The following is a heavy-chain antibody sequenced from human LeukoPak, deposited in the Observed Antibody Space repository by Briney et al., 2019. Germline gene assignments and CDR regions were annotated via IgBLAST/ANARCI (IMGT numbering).Heavy chain of an antibody. CDR3: ARDREVLLWFGESYYFDY. CDR2: IYTSGST. CDR1: GGSISSYY. D-gene: IGHD3-10*01. V-gene: IGHV4-4*07. J-gene: IGHJ4*02. Sequence: PSETLSLTCTVSGGSISSYYWSWIRQPAGKGLEWIGRIYTSGSTNYNPSLKSRVTMSVDTSKNQFSLKLSSVTAADTAVYYCARDREVLLWFGESYYFDYWGQGTLVTVSS.